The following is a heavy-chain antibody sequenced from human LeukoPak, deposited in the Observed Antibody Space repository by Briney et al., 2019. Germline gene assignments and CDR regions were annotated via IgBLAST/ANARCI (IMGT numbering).Heavy chain of an antibody. Sequence: GESLKISCQGSGYSFTSYWIGWVRPMPGKGLEWMGIIYPGDSDTRYSPSFQGQVTISADKSISTAYLQWSSLKASDTAMYYCARPGWYSEASLDYWGQGTLVTVSS. V-gene: IGHV5-51*01. CDR2: IYPGDSDT. D-gene: IGHD6-19*01. CDR1: GYSFTSYW. CDR3: ARPGWYSEASLDY. J-gene: IGHJ4*02.